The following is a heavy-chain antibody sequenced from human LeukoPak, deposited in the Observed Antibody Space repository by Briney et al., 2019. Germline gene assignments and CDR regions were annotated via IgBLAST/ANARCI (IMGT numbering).Heavy chain of an antibody. J-gene: IGHJ4*02. D-gene: IGHD3-10*01. Sequence: GRFTISRDNAKNSLYLQMNSLRAEDTAVYYCARGGESYYGSGSHDYWGQGTLTTVSS. CDR3: ARGGESYYGSGSHDY. V-gene: IGHV3-11*06.